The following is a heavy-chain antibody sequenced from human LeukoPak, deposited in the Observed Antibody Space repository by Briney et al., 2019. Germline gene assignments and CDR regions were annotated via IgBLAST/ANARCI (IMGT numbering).Heavy chain of an antibody. CDR1: GFSFSTFN. D-gene: IGHD3-22*01. CDR2: ISSTSGYI. J-gene: IGHJ3*02. Sequence: GGSLRPFCAASGFSFSTFNKHWVRQAPGRGLEWVSSISSTSGYIYYTDSLQGRFTISRDNAKNSLYLQMNSLRAEDTAVYYCARDDTHYGSSGSFYDAFDIWGQGTMVTVSS. CDR3: ARDDTHYGSSGSFYDAFDI. V-gene: IGHV3-21*01.